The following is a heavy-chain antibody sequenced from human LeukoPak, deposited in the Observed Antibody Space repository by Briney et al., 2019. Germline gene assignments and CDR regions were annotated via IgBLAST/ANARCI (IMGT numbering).Heavy chain of an antibody. J-gene: IGHJ3*02. CDR1: GFTFDDYA. CDR3: AKGDTAIVTATDARHI. D-gene: IGHD5-18*01. CDR2: ISWNSGRR. V-gene: IGHV3-9*01. Sequence: PGRSLRLSCAASGFTFDDYAMHWVRQAPGKGLGWVSGISWNSGRRGYADSVKGRFTISRDNAKNSLYLQMNSLSAEDTALYYCAKGDTAIVTATDARHIWGQGTMVTVSS.